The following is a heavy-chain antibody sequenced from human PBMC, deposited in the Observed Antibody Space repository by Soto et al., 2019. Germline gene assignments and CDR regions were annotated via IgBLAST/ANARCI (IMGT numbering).Heavy chain of an antibody. J-gene: IGHJ6*02. CDR3: ATPRKNYYYYGMDV. Sequence: PSETLSLTCGFYNGSFIGYYGTWIRQPPGKGLEWIGEINPAGTITYNPSLRSRVTISVDTSKSQFSLKLTSVTAADTAVYYCATPRKNYYYYGMDVRGQGTTVTVSS. CDR2: INPAGTI. V-gene: IGHV4-34*01. CDR1: NGSFIGYY.